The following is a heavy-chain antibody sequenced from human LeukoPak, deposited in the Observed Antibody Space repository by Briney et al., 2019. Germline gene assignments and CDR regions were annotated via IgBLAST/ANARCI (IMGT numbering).Heavy chain of an antibody. CDR3: AKLGSGWSYFDY. D-gene: IGHD6-13*01. CDR2: INGTSGST. CDR1: GFPFSSYA. J-gene: IGHJ4*02. Sequence: GGSLRLSCAASGFPFSSYAMSWVRQALGKGLEWVSAINGTSGSTHYADSVKGRFSIYTDNSKNTLYLHMNSLRAEDTAIYYCAKLGSGWSYFDYWGQGSLATVSS. V-gene: IGHV3-23*01.